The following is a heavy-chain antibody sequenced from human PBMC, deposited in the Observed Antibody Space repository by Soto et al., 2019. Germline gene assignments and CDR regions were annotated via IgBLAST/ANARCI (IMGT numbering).Heavy chain of an antibody. V-gene: IGHV4-34*01. CDR3: ERGRTKASIAASPVWFDP. CDR2: INHSGST. D-gene: IGHD6-6*01. J-gene: IGHJ5*02. CDR1: GGSFSGYY. Sequence: QVQLQQWGAGLLKPSETLSLTCAVYGGSFSGYYWSWIRQPPGKGLAWLGEINHSGSTNYNPSLQSRVTISVDTSKNQFSLNRSSVTAEDTAVYYCERGRTKASIAASPVWFDPWGQGTLVTVSS.